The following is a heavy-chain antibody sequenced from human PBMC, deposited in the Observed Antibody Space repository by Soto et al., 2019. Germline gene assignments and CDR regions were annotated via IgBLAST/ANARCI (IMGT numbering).Heavy chain of an antibody. Sequence: ASVKVSCKASGYTFTGYYMHWVRQAPGQGLEWMGWINPNSGGTNYAQKFQGRVTMTRDTSISTAYMELSRLRSDDTAVYYCARDEYSSSSHFDYWGQGTLVTVS. D-gene: IGHD6-6*01. CDR1: GYTFTGYY. CDR2: INPNSGGT. J-gene: IGHJ4*02. V-gene: IGHV1-2*02. CDR3: ARDEYSSSSHFDY.